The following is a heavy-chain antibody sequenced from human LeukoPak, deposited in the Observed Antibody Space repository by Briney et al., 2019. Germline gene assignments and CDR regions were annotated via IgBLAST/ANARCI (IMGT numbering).Heavy chain of an antibody. Sequence: GGSLRLSCAASGFTFSSYSMNWVRQAPGKGLEWVSSISSSSYIYYADSVKGRFTISRDNAKNSLYLQMNSLRAEDTAVYYCARDGYCSSTSCSVDAFDIWGQGTMVTVSS. CDR3: ARDGYCSSTSCSVDAFDI. J-gene: IGHJ3*02. V-gene: IGHV3-21*01. D-gene: IGHD2-2*01. CDR2: ISSSSYI. CDR1: GFTFSSYS.